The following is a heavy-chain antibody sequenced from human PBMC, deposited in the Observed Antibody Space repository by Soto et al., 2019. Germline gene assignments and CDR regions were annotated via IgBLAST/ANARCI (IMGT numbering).Heavy chain of an antibody. D-gene: IGHD3-3*01. J-gene: IGHJ4*02. V-gene: IGHV2-5*02. Sequence: QITLKESGPTVVKPTETLTLTCTFSGFSLTTSGVGVCWVRQSPGKAPEWLALIYWDDDKRYSTSLNSRLIITKDTSKNQVVLTMANVDPADTATYYCAHRVLRTVFGFVTTTAIDFDFWGPGTPVVVSS. CDR1: GFSLTTSGVG. CDR3: AHRVLRTVFGFVTTTAIDFDF. CDR2: IYWDDDK.